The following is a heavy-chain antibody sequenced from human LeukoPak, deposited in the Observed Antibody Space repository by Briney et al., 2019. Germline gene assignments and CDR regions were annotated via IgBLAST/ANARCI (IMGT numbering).Heavy chain of an antibody. CDR2: ISSSGGST. CDR1: GFTSSSYS. CDR3: AKDAQYYYGSGTYFDY. Sequence: GGSLRLSCAASGFTSSSYSMNWVRQAPGKGLEWVSFISSSGGSTYYADSVKGRFTISRDNSKNTLYLQMNSLRAGDTAVYYCAKDAQYYYGSGTYFDYWGQGTLVSVSS. V-gene: IGHV3-23*01. D-gene: IGHD3-10*01. J-gene: IGHJ4*02.